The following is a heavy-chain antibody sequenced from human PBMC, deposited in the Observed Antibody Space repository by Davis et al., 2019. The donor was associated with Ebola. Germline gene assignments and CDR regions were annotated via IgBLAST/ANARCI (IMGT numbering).Heavy chain of an antibody. CDR1: GASVRSGSFY. J-gene: IGHJ5*02. V-gene: IGHV4-61*01. CDR3: ARVRGYCTNGVCYGRFDP. D-gene: IGHD2-8*01. Sequence: SETLSLTCTVSGASVRSGSFYWSWIRQPPGKGLEWIAYIYYSGTTNYNPSLQSRVTTSVDTSKNQFSLKLRSVTAADTAVYYCARVRGYCTNGVCYGRFDPWGQGTLVTVSS. CDR2: IYYSGTT.